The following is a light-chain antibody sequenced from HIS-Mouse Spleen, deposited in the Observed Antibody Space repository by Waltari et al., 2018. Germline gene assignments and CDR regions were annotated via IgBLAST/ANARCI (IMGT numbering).Light chain of an antibody. Sequence: DIQLTPSPSFLSASVGHRVPITCRSSQGIGSYLAWYQQKPGKAPKLLIYAASTLQSGVPSRFSGSGSGTEFTLTISSLQPEDFATYYCQQLNSYPPTFGQGTKVEIK. CDR2: AAS. CDR1: QGIGSY. CDR3: QQLNSYPPT. J-gene: IGKJ1*01. V-gene: IGKV1-9*01.